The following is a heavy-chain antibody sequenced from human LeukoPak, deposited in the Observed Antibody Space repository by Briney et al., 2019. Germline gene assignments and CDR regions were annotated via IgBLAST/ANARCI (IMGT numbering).Heavy chain of an antibody. CDR2: IYYSGST. CDR1: GGSISSYY. D-gene: IGHD3-10*01. V-gene: IGHV4-39*07. CDR3: ARAWGYGSGSYYTPYYYYGMDV. Sequence: SETLSLICTVSGGSISSYYWGWIRQPPGKGLEWIGSIYYSGSTYYNPSLKSRVTISVDTSKNQFSLKLSSVTAADTAVYYCARAWGYGSGSYYTPYYYYGMDVWGQGTTVTVSS. J-gene: IGHJ6*02.